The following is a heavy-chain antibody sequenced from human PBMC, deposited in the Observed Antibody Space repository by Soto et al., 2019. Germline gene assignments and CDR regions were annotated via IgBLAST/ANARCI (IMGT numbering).Heavy chain of an antibody. D-gene: IGHD3-10*01. CDR3: AREVQVHTPAFVY. V-gene: IGHV1-69*19. CDR2: ISPMFGAA. J-gene: IGHJ4*02. CDR1: GGPFTTYA. Sequence: QVQLVKSGAEMKKPGSSVKVSCQSSGGPFTTYAMNWVRQAPGQGPEWMGDISPMFGAANYAPKFQGRVTITADESTGTSYMQLSSLTSEDTALYFCAREVQVHTPAFVYWGQGTLVTVSS.